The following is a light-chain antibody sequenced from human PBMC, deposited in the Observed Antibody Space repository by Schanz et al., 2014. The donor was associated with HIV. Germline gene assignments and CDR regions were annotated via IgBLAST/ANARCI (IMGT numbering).Light chain of an antibody. J-gene: IGKJ1*01. CDR1: QSVDSSF. Sequence: VLTQSPGTLSLSPGERATLSCRASQSVDSSFLAWYQQKPGQAPRLLMYGASNRATGIPDRFSGSESGTDFTLTISRVEPEDYAVYYCQQYGSLPWTFGQGTKVEVK. V-gene: IGKV3-20*01. CDR3: QQYGSLPWT. CDR2: GAS.